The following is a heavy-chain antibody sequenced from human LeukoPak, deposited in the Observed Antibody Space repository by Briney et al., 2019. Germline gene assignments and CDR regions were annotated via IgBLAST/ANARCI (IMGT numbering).Heavy chain of an antibody. CDR1: GFTFSSYG. V-gene: IGHV3-30*18. D-gene: IGHD5-18*01. CDR2: ISYDGSNK. J-gene: IGHJ4*02. Sequence: GGSLRLSCAASGFTFSSYGMHWVRQAPGKGLEWVAVISYDGSNKYYADSVKGRFTISRDNSKNTLYLQMNSLRAEDTAVYYCAKDRDVDTAMEIDYWGQGTLVTVSS. CDR3: AKDRDVDTAMEIDY.